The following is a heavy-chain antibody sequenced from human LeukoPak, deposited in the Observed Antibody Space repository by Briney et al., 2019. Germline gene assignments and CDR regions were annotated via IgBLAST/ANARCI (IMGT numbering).Heavy chain of an antibody. CDR3: ARGFLQLTPYYFDY. D-gene: IGHD1-1*01. CDR1: GFDVSINY. CDR2: IHNDGST. V-gene: IGHV3-66*01. Sequence: GGSLRLSCAASGFDVSINYMNWVRQSREKGLEWVSIIHNDGSTYYADSVKGRFTVSRDNSKNTVSLQMDSLRVDDTGIYYCARGFLQLTPYYFDYWGQGALVTVSS. J-gene: IGHJ4*02.